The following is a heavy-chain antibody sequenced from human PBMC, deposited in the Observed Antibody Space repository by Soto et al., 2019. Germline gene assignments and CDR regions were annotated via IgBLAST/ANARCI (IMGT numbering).Heavy chain of an antibody. CDR1: GYSFTDYH. CDR3: ARGDSTDCSNGVCSFFYNHDMDV. Sequence: ASVKVSCKASGYSFTDYHIHWLRQAPGQGLEWLGRINPKSGGTSTAQKFQGWVTMTTDASISTASMELTRLTSDDTAIYYCARGDSTDCSNGVCSFFYNHDMDVWGQGTTVTVSS. CDR2: INPKSGGT. V-gene: IGHV1-2*04. D-gene: IGHD2-8*01. J-gene: IGHJ6*02.